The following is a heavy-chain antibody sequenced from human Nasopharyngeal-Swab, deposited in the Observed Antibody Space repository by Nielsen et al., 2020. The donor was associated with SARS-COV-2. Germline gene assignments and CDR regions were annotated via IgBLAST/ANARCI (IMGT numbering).Heavy chain of an antibody. CDR2: INPNSGGA. CDR3: AMSIAVAGTGWFDP. Sequence: WVGQAPGQGLEWMGRINPNSGGANYAQKFQGRVTMTRDKSISTAYMELSRLRSDDTAVYYCAMSIAVAGTGWFDPWGQGTLVTVSS. J-gene: IGHJ5*02. D-gene: IGHD6-19*01. V-gene: IGHV1-2*06.